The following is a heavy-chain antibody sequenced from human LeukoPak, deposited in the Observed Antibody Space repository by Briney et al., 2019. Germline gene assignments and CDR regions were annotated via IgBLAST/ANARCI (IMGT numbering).Heavy chain of an antibody. CDR2: IYHSGST. CDR3: AREIVGATFDY. J-gene: IGHJ4*02. V-gene: IGHV4-30-2*01. D-gene: IGHD1-26*01. CDR1: GGSISSGGYS. Sequence: PSQTLSLTCTVSGGSISSGGYSWSWIRQPPGKGLEWIGYIYHSGSTYYNPSLKSRVTISVDRSKNQFSLKLSSVTAADTAVYYCAREIVGATFDYWGQGTLVTVSS.